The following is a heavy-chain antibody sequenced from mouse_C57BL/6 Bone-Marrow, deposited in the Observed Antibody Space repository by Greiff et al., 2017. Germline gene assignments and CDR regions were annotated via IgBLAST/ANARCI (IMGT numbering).Heavy chain of an antibody. J-gene: IGHJ2*01. Sequence: EVQLQQSVAELVRPGASVKLSCTASGFTIKNTYMHWVKQRPEPGLEWIGRIDPANGNTTYAPKFQGKATITADTSSNTAYLQLSSLTSEDTAIXYCTITTVFDYWGQGTTLTVSS. V-gene: IGHV14-3*01. CDR1: GFTIKNTY. D-gene: IGHD1-1*01. CDR3: TITTVFDY. CDR2: IDPANGNT.